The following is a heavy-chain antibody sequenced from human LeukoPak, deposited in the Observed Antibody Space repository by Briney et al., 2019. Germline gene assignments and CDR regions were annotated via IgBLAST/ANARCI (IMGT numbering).Heavy chain of an antibody. J-gene: IGHJ4*02. CDR3: ARVRDDYYDSSGYYSGNFDY. CDR2: INHSGST. V-gene: IGHV4-34*01. CDR1: GGSFSGYY. D-gene: IGHD3-22*01. Sequence: SETLSLTCAVYGGSFSGYYWSWIRQPPRKGLEWIGEINHSGSTNYNPSLKSRVTISVDTSKNQFSLKLSSVTAADTAVYYCARVRDDYYDSSGYYSGNFDYWGQGTLVTVSS.